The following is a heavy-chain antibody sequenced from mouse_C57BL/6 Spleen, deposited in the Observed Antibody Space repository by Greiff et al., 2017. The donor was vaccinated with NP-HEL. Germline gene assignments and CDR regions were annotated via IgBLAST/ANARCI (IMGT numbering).Heavy chain of an antibody. Sequence: QVQLQQPGAELVKPGASVKLSCKASGYTFTSYWMHWVKQRPGQGLEWIGMIHPNSGSTNYNEKFKSKATLTVDQSSSTAYMQLSSRTSDDSAVYYCARGGTPADFDYWGQGTTLTVSS. CDR3: ARGGTPADFDY. J-gene: IGHJ2*01. CDR1: GYTFTSYW. D-gene: IGHD3-3*01. CDR2: IHPNSGST. V-gene: IGHV1-64*01.